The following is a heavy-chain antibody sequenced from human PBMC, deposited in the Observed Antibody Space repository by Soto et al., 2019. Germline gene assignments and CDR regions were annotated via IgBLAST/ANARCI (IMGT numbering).Heavy chain of an antibody. V-gene: IGHV3-48*02. J-gene: IGHJ6*02. CDR2: ISSSSSTI. Sequence: GGSLRLSCAASGFTFSSYSMNWVRQAPGKGLEWVSYISSSSSTIYYADSVKGRFTISRDNAKNSLYLQMNSLRDEDTAVYYCARLGIAAAGTSPYYYYYGMDVWGQGTTVTVSS. CDR3: ARLGIAAAGTSPYYYYYGMDV. CDR1: GFTFSSYS. D-gene: IGHD6-13*01.